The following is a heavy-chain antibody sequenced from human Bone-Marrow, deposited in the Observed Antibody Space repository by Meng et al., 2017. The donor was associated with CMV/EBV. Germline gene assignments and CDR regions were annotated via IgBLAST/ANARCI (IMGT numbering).Heavy chain of an antibody. CDR3: ARFDTAMGGMDV. CDR2: IYYSGST. Sequence: SETLSLTCTVSGGSISSSSYYWGWIRQPPGKGLEWIGSIYYSGSTYYNPSLKSRVTISVDTSKNQFSLKLSSVTAADTAVYYCARFDTAMGGMDVWGQGTMVTVSS. V-gene: IGHV4-39*01. D-gene: IGHD5-18*01. CDR1: GGSISSSSYY. J-gene: IGHJ6*02.